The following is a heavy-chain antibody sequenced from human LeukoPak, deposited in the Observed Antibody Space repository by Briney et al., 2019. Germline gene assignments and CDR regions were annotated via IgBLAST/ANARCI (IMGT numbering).Heavy chain of an antibody. J-gene: IGHJ3*02. Sequence: PSETLSLTCAVSDDSFSSHYWTWIRQPPGKGLEWIGYISYIGSTNYNPSLKSRVTISIDTSKNQFSLKLSSVTAADTAVYYCSRDLVTVTKGFDIWGQGTMVSVSS. CDR2: ISYIGST. CDR3: SRDLVTVTKGFDI. V-gene: IGHV4-59*11. D-gene: IGHD4-17*01. CDR1: DDSFSSHY.